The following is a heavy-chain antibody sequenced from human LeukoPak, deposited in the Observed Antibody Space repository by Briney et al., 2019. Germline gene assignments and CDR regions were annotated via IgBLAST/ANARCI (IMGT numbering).Heavy chain of an antibody. CDR2: LISDGSSA. J-gene: IGHJ6*02. D-gene: IGHD2-8*02. CDR1: GFTFSSYW. Sequence: GGSLRLSCAASGFTFSSYWMHWVRQAPGKGLAWVSRLISDGSSASYADSVKGRFTISRDNTKNILYLQMNSLRAEDTAVYYCVRDSRYCPDVWGQGTTVTVSS. V-gene: IGHV3-74*01. CDR3: VRDSRYCPDV.